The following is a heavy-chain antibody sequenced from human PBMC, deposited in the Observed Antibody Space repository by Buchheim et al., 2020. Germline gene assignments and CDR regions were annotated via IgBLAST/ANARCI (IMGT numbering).Heavy chain of an antibody. CDR2: INPDGSRK. J-gene: IGHJ4*02. V-gene: IGHV3-7*01. CDR3: CAGNTFDF. Sequence: EVQLVESGGGLVQPGESLSLSCAASGLTFSDYWMTWVRQAPGEGLEWVANINPDGSRKFFVDSLKGRFTISRDNAKNSLFLQMDSLRVEDTAVYYCCAGNTFDFWGQGAL. D-gene: IGHD1-7*01. CDR1: GLTFSDYW.